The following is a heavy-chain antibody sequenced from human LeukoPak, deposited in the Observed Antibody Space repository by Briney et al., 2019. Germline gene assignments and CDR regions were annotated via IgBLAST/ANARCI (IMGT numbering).Heavy chain of an antibody. CDR3: ARDIAVAGHRRYFDY. J-gene: IGHJ4*02. CDR2: IYHSGST. CDR1: GYSISSGYY. Sequence: SETLSLTCTVSGYSISSGYYWGWIRQPPGKGLEWIGSIYHSGSTYYNPSLKSRVTISVDTSKNQFSLKLSSMTAADTAVYYCARDIAVAGHRRYFDYWGQGTLVTVSS. D-gene: IGHD6-19*01. V-gene: IGHV4-38-2*02.